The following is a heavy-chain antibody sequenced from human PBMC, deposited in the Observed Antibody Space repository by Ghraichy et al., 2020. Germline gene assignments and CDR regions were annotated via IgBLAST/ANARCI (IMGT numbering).Heavy chain of an antibody. CDR1: GGSFSGYY. Sequence: SETLSLTCAVYGGSFSGYYWSWIRQPPGKGLEWIGEINHSGSTNYNPSLKSRVTISVDTSKNQFSLKLSSVTAADTTVYYCARARTTYYDFWSGYYLYYGMDVWGHGTTVTVSS. V-gene: IGHV4-34*01. J-gene: IGHJ6*02. CDR3: ARARTTYYDFWSGYYLYYGMDV. D-gene: IGHD3-3*01. CDR2: INHSGST.